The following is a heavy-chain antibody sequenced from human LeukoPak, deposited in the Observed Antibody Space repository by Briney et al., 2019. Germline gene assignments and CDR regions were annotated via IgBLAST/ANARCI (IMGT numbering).Heavy chain of an antibody. J-gene: IGHJ5*02. V-gene: IGHV3-30*03. D-gene: IGHD1-26*01. CDR3: AVWAGRKCNWFDP. CDR2: ISYDGSNK. Sequence: PGGSLRLSCAASGFTFSSYGMHWVRQAPGRGLEWVAVISYDGSNKYYADSVRGRFTISRDNSKNTLYLQMNSLRAEDTAVYYCAVWAGRKCNWFDPWGQGTLVTVSS. CDR1: GFTFSSYG.